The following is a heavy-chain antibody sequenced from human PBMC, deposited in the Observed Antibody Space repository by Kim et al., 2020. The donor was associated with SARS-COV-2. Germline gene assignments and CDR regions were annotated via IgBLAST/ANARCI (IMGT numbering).Heavy chain of an antibody. D-gene: IGHD3-22*01. CDR1: GGSFSGYY. Sequence: SETLSLTCAVYGGSFSGYYWSWIRQPPGKGLEWIGEINHSGSTNYNPSLKSRVTISVDTSKNQFSLKLSSVTAADTAVYYCARGPRVLYYDSSGYLLVGYYYYGMDVWGQGTTVTVSS. CDR3: ARGPRVLYYDSSGYLLVGYYYYGMDV. V-gene: IGHV4-34*01. CDR2: INHSGST. J-gene: IGHJ6*02.